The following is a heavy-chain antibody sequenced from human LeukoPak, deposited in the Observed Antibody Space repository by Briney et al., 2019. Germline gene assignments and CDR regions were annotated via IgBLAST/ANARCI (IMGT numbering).Heavy chain of an antibody. CDR3: ERGWGCGITLIRGARAYIWFDM. CDR1: GGSISSGINY. J-gene: IGHJ5*02. D-gene: IGHD3-10*01. CDR2: MYTSGSA. V-gene: IGHV4-61*02. Sequence: PSETLSLTCTVSGGSISSGINYWHWIRQPAGKGLEWIGRMYTSGSANYNPSLKSRVTISVDTSKNQFSLKLSSVTAADTAVYYCERGWGCGITLIRGARAYIWFDMWGEGTLVSVS.